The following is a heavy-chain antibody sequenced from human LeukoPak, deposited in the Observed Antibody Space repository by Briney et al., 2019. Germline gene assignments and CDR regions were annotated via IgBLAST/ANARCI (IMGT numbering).Heavy chain of an antibody. Sequence: GGSLRLSCAASGFTFSDHYMSWIRQAPGKGLEWLSYISTSGTTIHYTDSVKGRFTISRDNAKNSLYLQMNRLRAEDTAVYYCARARGSYDLDYWGQGILVTVSS. D-gene: IGHD3-16*01. CDR1: GFTFSDHY. J-gene: IGHJ4*02. V-gene: IGHV3-11*04. CDR3: ARARGSYDLDY. CDR2: ISTSGTTI.